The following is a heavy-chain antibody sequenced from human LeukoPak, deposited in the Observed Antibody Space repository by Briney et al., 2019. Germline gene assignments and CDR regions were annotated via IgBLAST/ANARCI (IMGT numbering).Heavy chain of an antibody. D-gene: IGHD3-16*01. CDR2: INPGIFTT. V-gene: IGHV1-46*01. J-gene: IGHJ4*02. Sequence: ASVKVSCKALGYPFTAFSLHWVRQAPGQGPEWMAIINPGIFTTTYAQKLQDRITVTSDTSTATDYMELRSLRLEDTAVYFCARDWAHGSFDLWGQGTLVTVSS. CDR3: ARDWAHGSFDL. CDR1: GYPFTAFS.